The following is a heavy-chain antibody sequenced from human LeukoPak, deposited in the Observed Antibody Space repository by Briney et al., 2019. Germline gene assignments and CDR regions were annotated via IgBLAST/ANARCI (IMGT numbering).Heavy chain of an antibody. V-gene: IGHV3-23*01. J-gene: IGHJ4*02. CDR1: GFTFSSYA. Sequence: GGSLRLSCAASGFTFSSYAMSWVRQAPGKGLEWVSAISGSGGSTYYADSVKGRFTISRDNSKNTLYLQVNSLRAEDTAVYYCAKDQGSSGWSFDYWGQGTLVTVSS. CDR3: AKDQGSSGWSFDY. CDR2: ISGSGGST. D-gene: IGHD6-19*01.